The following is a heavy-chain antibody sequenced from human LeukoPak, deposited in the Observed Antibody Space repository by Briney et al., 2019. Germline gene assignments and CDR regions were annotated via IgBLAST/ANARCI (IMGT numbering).Heavy chain of an antibody. D-gene: IGHD2-21*01. CDR2: ISSSSSYI. V-gene: IGHV3-21*01. Sequence: GGSLRLSCAASGFTFSSYSMNWVRQPPGKGLEWVSSISSSSSYIYYADSVKGRFTISRDNAKNSLYLQMNSLRAEDTAVYYCARDSYCGGDCYYSPPFDYWGQGTLVTVSS. CDR3: ARDSYCGGDCYYSPPFDY. CDR1: GFTFSSYS. J-gene: IGHJ4*02.